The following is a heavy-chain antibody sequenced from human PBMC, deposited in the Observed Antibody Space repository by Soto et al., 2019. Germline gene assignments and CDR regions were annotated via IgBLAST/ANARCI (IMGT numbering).Heavy chain of an antibody. Sequence: QVQLQESGPGLVKPSETLSLTCTVSGGSVSSGTYYWSWIRQPPGKGLEWIGYIYYSGSTNYNPSLKSRVTISLDTSKNQFSLKLSSVTAADTAVYYCSRGHYYGSGRSFDYWGQGTLVTVSS. V-gene: IGHV4-61*01. D-gene: IGHD3-10*01. CDR3: SRGHYYGSGRSFDY. CDR2: IYYSGST. CDR1: GGSVSSGTYY. J-gene: IGHJ4*02.